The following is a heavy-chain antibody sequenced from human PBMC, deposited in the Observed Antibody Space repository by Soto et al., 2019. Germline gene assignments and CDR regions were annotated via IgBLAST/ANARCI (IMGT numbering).Heavy chain of an antibody. CDR3: GRPHGTNGVCSRRAYYYYMDV. V-gene: IGHV3-23*01. J-gene: IGHJ6*03. D-gene: IGHD2-8*01. CDR2: ISGSGGST. Sequence: EVQLLESGGGLVQPGGSLRLSCAASGFTFSSYAMSWVRQAPGKGLEWVSAISGSGGSTYYADSVKGRFTIARDNSKNTLYLRMNSRGAEDTAVYYCGRPHGTNGVCSRRAYYYYMDVWGKGTTVTV. CDR1: GFTFSSYA.